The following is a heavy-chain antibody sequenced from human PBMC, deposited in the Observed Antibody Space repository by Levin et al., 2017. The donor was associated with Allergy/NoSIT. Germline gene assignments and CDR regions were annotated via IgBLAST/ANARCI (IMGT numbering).Heavy chain of an antibody. Sequence: SQTLSLTCTVSGGSISSFDYYWSWIRQPPGKGLEWIGYVYSSGSTYYNPSLKSRVTISVDTSKNHFSLKLSSVTAADTAVYFCARRHYDILTGDTTLDAFDIWGQGTMVTVSS. CDR3: ARRHYDILTGDTTLDAFDI. D-gene: IGHD3-9*01. V-gene: IGHV4-30-4*01. CDR2: VYSSGST. J-gene: IGHJ3*02. CDR1: GGSISSFDYY.